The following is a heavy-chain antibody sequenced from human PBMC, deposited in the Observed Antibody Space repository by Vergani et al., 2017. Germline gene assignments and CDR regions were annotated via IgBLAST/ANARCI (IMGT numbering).Heavy chain of an antibody. CDR1: GFTFSSYS. V-gene: IGHV3-21*01. CDR3: ARVVAGPYYYYMDV. Sequence: EVQLVESGGGLVKPGGSLRLSCAASGFTFSSYSMNWVRQAPGKGLEWVSSISSSSSYIYYADSVKGRFTISRDNAKNSLYLQMNSLRAEDTAVYYCARVVAGPYYYYMDVWGKGTTVTVSS. CDR2: ISSSSSYI. D-gene: IGHD2-15*01. J-gene: IGHJ6*03.